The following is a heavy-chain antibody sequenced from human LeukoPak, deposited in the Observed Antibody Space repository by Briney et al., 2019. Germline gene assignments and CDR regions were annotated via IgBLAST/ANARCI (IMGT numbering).Heavy chain of an antibody. CDR2: IYYSGST. CDR1: GGSISSYY. J-gene: IGHJ4*02. D-gene: IGHD6-19*01. CDR3: ARDSYSSGWYGY. Sequence: SETLSLTCTVSGGSISSYYWSWIRQPPGKGLEWIGYIYYSGSTNYNPPLKSRVTISVDTSKNQFSLKLSSVTAADTAVYYCARDSYSSGWYGYWGQGTLVTVSS. V-gene: IGHV4-59*01.